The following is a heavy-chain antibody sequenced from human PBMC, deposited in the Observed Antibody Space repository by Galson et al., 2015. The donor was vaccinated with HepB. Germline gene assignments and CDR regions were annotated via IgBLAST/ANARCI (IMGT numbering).Heavy chain of an antibody. Sequence: SLRLSCAASGFTFSDYYMSWIRQAPGKGLEWVSYISSSSSYTNYADSVKGRFTISRDNAKNSLYLQMNSLRAEDTAVYYCARGIGSSSWWYYFDYWGQGTLVTVSS. D-gene: IGHD6-13*01. CDR1: GFTFSDYY. J-gene: IGHJ4*02. CDR2: ISSSSSYT. V-gene: IGHV3-11*05. CDR3: ARGIGSSSWWYYFDY.